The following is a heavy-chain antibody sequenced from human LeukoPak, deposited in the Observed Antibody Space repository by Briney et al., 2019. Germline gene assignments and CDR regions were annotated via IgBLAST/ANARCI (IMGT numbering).Heavy chain of an antibody. J-gene: IGHJ4*02. CDR3: AKDLPGSYPLYGFDY. CDR1: GFTFDDYA. D-gene: IGHD3-10*01. Sequence: GGSLRLSCAASGFTFDDYAMHWVRQAPGKGLEWVSAISWNSGSIGYADSVKGRFTTSRDNAKNSLYLQMNSLRAEDTAVYYCAKDLPGSYPLYGFDYWGQGTLVTVSS. CDR2: ISWNSGSI. V-gene: IGHV3-9*01.